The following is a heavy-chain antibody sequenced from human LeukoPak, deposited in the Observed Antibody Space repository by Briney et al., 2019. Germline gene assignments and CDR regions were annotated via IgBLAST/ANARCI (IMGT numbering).Heavy chain of an antibody. CDR3: ARGTYSSTWYGHLDY. Sequence: GGSRGLSCAASGFTVGSYSMNWVRQAPGKGRGGVSCISRSSSYIYYADSGKGRVTISRDNDKTSLYLQMNSLRAEGTVVYYCARGTYSSTWYGHLDYWGQGTLVTVSS. J-gene: IGHJ4*02. CDR1: GFTVGSYS. D-gene: IGHD6-13*01. CDR2: ISRSSSYI. V-gene: IGHV3-21*01.